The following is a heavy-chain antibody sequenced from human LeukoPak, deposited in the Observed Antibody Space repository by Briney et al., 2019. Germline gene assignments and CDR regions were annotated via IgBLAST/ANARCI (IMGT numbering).Heavy chain of an antibody. CDR2: ISGSGDNT. Sequence: GGSLRLSCAASGFTFSTYDMSWVRQAPGKALEWVSAISGSGDNTYYADSVKGRFTISRDNSKNTLYLQMNSLRAEDTAIYYCASNYYGSGSYYNPRGYWGQGTLVTVSS. CDR1: GFTFSTYD. J-gene: IGHJ4*02. D-gene: IGHD3-10*01. CDR3: ASNYYGSGSYYNPRGY. V-gene: IGHV3-23*01.